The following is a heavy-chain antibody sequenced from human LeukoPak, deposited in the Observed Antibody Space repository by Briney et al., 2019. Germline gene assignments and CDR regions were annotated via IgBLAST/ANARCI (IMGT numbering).Heavy chain of an antibody. CDR1: GFTFSSYS. Sequence: PGGSLRLSCAASGFTFSSYSMNWVRQAPGKGLEWVSSISSSSSYIYYADSVKGRFTISRDNAKNSLYLQMNSLRAEDTAVYYCAREFSDGSEEPNWGQGTLVTVSS. CDR3: AREFSDGSEEPN. V-gene: IGHV3-21*01. CDR2: ISSSSSYI. J-gene: IGHJ4*02. D-gene: IGHD3-10*01.